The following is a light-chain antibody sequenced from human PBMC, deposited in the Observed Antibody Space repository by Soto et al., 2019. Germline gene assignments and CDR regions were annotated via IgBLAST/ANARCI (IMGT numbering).Light chain of an antibody. CDR3: CSYAGSNTPYV. V-gene: IGLV2-23*02. CDR2: EVS. CDR1: SSDIGSYNL. Sequence: QSVVPQPASVSGSPGQSITLSCTGTSSDIGSYNLVSWYQQHPGKAPKLMIYEVSKRPSGVSNRFSGSKSGNTASLTISGLQAEDEADYYCCSYAGSNTPYVFGTGTKVTVL. J-gene: IGLJ1*01.